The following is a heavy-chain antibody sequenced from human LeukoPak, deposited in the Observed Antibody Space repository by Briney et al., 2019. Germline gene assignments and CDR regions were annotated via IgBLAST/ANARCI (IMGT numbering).Heavy chain of an antibody. CDR1: GFTVSSNY. V-gene: IGHV3-48*02. Sequence: PGVSLRLSCAASGFTVSSNYMSWVRQAPGKGLEWISNIRTTAEGAKYAYYADSVKGRVTISRDDGKNTLYLHMNSLRDDDTAVYYCATDQRYAFDYWGQGILVTVSA. J-gene: IGHJ4*02. CDR2: IRTTAEGAKYA. CDR3: ATDQRYAFDY. D-gene: IGHD3-9*01.